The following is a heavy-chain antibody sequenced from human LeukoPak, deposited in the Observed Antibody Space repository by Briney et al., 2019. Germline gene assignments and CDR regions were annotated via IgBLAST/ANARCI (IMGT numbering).Heavy chain of an antibody. D-gene: IGHD5-18*01. V-gene: IGHV3-23*01. CDR1: GFTFSSYG. J-gene: IGHJ4*02. Sequence: PGGSLRLSCAASGFTFSSYGMSWVRQAPGKGLEWVSAISGGGGSTYYADPVKGRLTISRDNSRNTLYLQMNSLRAEDTAVYHCAKKGGFTYGDPFDFWGQGTLVTVSS. CDR3: AKKGGFTYGDPFDF. CDR2: ISGGGGST.